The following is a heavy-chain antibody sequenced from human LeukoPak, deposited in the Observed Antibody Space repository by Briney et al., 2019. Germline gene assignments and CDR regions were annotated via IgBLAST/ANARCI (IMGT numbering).Heavy chain of an antibody. V-gene: IGHV4-59*01. CDR1: GGSISSYY. Sequence: TPSETLSLTCTVSGGSISSYYWSWIRQPPGKGLEWIGYISYSGRTNYNPSLKSRVTISVDTSKNQFSLRLSSVTAADTAVYYCARKTGDLYYFDYWGQGTLVTVSS. J-gene: IGHJ4*02. CDR3: ARKTGDLYYFDY. CDR2: ISYSGRT. D-gene: IGHD7-27*01.